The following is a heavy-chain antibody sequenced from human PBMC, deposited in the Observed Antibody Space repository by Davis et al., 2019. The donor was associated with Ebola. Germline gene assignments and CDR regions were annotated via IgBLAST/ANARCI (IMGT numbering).Heavy chain of an antibody. Sequence: KVSCKASGGTFSSYAISWVRQAPGQGLEWMGGIIPIFGTANYAQKFQGRVTITADKSTSTAYMELSSLRSEDTAVYYCAREGGDIVVVPAAYVDNWFDPWGQGTLVTVSS. CDR3: AREGGDIVVVPAAYVDNWFDP. CDR1: GGTFSSYA. CDR2: IIPIFGTA. D-gene: IGHD2-2*01. J-gene: IGHJ5*02. V-gene: IGHV1-69*06.